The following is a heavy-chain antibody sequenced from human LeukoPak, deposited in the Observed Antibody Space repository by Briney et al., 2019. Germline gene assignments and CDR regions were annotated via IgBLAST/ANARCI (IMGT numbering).Heavy chain of an antibody. CDR3: ARDYYDSRGYCSDY. V-gene: IGHV4-4*07. J-gene: IGHJ4*02. D-gene: IGHD3-22*01. CDR1: GGSISSYY. Sequence: SETLSLTCTVSGGSISSYYWSWIRQPAGKGLEWIGRIYTSGSTNHNPSLKSRVTMSVDTSKNQFSLKLSSVTAADTAVYYCARDYYDSRGYCSDYWGQGTLVTVSS. CDR2: IYTSGST.